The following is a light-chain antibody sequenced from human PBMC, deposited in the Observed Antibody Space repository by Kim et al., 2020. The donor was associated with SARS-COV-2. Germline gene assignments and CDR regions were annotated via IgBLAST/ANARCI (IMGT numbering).Light chain of an antibody. CDR3: QEYDASPPWT. CDR2: GTS. J-gene: IGKJ1*01. V-gene: IGKV3-20*01. CDR1: QSVSS. Sequence: LYPGERATLSCRASQSVSSLAWYQQKPGQAPRLLIYGTSSRATGIPDRFSGSGSGTDFTLTISRLEPEDFAVYYCQEYDASPPWTFGQGTKVDIK.